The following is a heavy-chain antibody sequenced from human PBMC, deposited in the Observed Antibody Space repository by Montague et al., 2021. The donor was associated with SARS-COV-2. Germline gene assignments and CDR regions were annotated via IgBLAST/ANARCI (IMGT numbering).Heavy chain of an antibody. D-gene: IGHD4-17*01. J-gene: IGHJ4*02. CDR1: GGSISSSNYY. Sequence: SETLSLTCTVSGGSISSSNYYWGWIRQPPGKGLEWIGSIYYSGTTYYNPSLQSRVTISVDTSKKQFSLKLSSVTAADAAVYYCARVYTVTYYFDYWGQGTLVTVSS. CDR3: ARVYTVTYYFDY. CDR2: IYYSGTT. V-gene: IGHV4-39*01.